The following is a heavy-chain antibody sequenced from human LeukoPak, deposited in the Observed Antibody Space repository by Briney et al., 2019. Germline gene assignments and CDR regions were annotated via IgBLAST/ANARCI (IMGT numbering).Heavy chain of an antibody. CDR1: GFTFSNAW. CDR2: IKSKTDGGTT. D-gene: IGHD6-13*01. V-gene: IGHV3-15*01. Sequence: GGSLRLSCAASGFTFSNAWMSWVRQAPGKGLEWVGRIKSKTDGGTTDYAAPVKGRFTISRDDSKNTLYLQMNSLKTEDTAVYYCPTSGYSSNGYYYYYTDVWGKGTTVTVSS. CDR3: PTSGYSSNGYYYYYTDV. J-gene: IGHJ6*03.